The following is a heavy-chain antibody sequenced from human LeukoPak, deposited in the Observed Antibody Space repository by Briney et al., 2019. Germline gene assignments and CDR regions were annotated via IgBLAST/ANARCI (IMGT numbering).Heavy chain of an antibody. CDR2: IDPNSGGT. D-gene: IGHD5-18*01. CDR3: ARLCVQLWFRYYYYMDV. CDR1: GYTFTDYY. J-gene: IGHJ6*03. Sequence: ASVKVSCKASGYTFTDYYIHWVRQAPGQGLEWMGWIDPNSGGTNYAQKFQGRVTMTRDTSISSAYMDLSRLRYDDTAVYYCARLCVQLWFRYYYYMDVWGKGTTVTVS. V-gene: IGHV1-2*02.